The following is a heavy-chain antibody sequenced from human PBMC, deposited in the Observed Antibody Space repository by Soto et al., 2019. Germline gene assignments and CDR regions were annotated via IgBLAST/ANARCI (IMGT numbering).Heavy chain of an antibody. D-gene: IGHD1-26*01. CDR1: GDSITTTNW. J-gene: IGHJ5*02. Sequence: SETLSLTCAVSGDSITTTNWWTWVRQSPGKGLEWIGEIYSSGNTNYNPSLMSRVTMSVDESTNQFSLKLTSLTIADTAVYFCARISGGPSSWGQGTLVTVSS. CDR3: ARISGGPSS. V-gene: IGHV4-4*02. CDR2: IYSSGNT.